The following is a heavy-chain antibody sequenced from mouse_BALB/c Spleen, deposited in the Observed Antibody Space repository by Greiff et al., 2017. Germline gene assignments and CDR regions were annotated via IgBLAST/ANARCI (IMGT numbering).Heavy chain of an antibody. Sequence: EVMLVESGPSLVKPSQTLSLTCSVTGDSITSGYWNWIRKFPGNKLEYMGYISYSGSTYYNPSLKSRISITRDTSKNQYYLQLNSVTTEDTATYYCARRGYYDYDGFAYWGQGTLVTVSA. CDR2: ISYSGST. CDR1: GDSITSGY. CDR3: ARRGYYDYDGFAY. J-gene: IGHJ3*01. D-gene: IGHD2-4*01. V-gene: IGHV3-8*02.